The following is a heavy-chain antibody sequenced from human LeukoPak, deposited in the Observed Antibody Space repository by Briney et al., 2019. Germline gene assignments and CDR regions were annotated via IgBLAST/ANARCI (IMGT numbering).Heavy chain of an antibody. Sequence: GGSLRLSCAASGFTFHDYAMHWVRQAPGKGLEWVSGVTWNSGSLGYADSVKGRFTISRDNAKNSLYLEMNALRLDDTAFYHCVKGSCTSTTCRFDSWGQGTLVTVSS. J-gene: IGHJ4*02. CDR1: GFTFHDYA. CDR3: VKGSCTSTTCRFDS. V-gene: IGHV3-9*01. D-gene: IGHD2-2*01. CDR2: VTWNSGSL.